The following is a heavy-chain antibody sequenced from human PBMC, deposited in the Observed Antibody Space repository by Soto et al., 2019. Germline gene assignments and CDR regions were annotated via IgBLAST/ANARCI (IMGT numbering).Heavy chain of an antibody. CDR1: GYTFTSYG. CDR2: ISAYNGNT. CDR3: AREIVVVPAAPYAFDI. D-gene: IGHD2-2*01. Sequence: ASVKVSCKASGYTFTSYGISWVRQAPGQGLEWMGWISAYNGNTNYAQKLQGRVTMTTDTSTSTAYMELRSLRSDDTAVYYCAREIVVVPAAPYAFDIWGQGTMVTVSS. J-gene: IGHJ3*02. V-gene: IGHV1-18*01.